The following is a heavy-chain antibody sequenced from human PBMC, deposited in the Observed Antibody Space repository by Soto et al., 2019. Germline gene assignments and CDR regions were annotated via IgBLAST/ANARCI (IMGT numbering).Heavy chain of an antibody. CDR1: GGSISSYY. CDR3: ARADSSSWGDYFDY. CDR2: VYYNGST. J-gene: IGHJ4*02. Sequence: ETLSLTCTVSGGSISSYYCSWIRQPPGKGLEWIGYVYYNGSTNYNPSLKSRVTIAADTSKSQFSLKLSSVTAADTAVYYCARADSSSWGDYFDYWGQGAQVTVSS. V-gene: IGHV4-59*01. D-gene: IGHD6-13*01.